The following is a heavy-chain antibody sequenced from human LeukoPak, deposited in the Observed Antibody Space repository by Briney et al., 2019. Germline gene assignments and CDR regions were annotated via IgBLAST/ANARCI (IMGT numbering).Heavy chain of an antibody. V-gene: IGHV3-23*01. CDR1: GFTFSSYA. D-gene: IGHD2-2*01. J-gene: IGHJ4*02. CDR3: AKREGCSSTSCGYYFDY. CDR2: ISGSGGST. Sequence: GGSLRLSCAASGFTFSSYAMSWVRQAPGKGLEWVSAISGSGGSTYYADSVKGRFTISRDNSKNTLYLQMNSLRAEDTAVYYRAKREGCSSTSCGYYFDYWGQGTLVTVSS.